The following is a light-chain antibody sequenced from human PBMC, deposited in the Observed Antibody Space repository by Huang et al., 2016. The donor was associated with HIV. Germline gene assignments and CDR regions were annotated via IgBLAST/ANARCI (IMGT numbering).Light chain of an antibody. Sequence: DVELTQSPSSLSASVGDRITITCRASHNIINFLNWYQQIPGEAPRILIYAASKVHSGVPSRFTGSVSGTDCALTISSLRPEDFVTYYCQQSHTLPHTFGQGTKLEI. J-gene: IGKJ2*01. V-gene: IGKV1-39*01. CDR3: QQSHTLPHT. CDR1: HNIINF. CDR2: AAS.